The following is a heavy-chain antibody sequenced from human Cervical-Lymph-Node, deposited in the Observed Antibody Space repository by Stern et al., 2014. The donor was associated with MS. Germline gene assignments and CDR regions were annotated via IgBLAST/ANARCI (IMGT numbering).Heavy chain of an antibody. J-gene: IGHJ4*02. Sequence: VQLVQSGAEVKKPGASVKVSCKASGYTFTSYYMHWVRQATGQGLEWMGIINPSGGSTSYAQKFQGRVTMTRDTSTSTVYMELSSLRSEDTAVYYCARDGPGATRDQYYFDYWGQGTLVTVSS. CDR2: INPSGGST. CDR3: ARDGPGATRDQYYFDY. CDR1: GYTFTSYY. V-gene: IGHV1-46*03. D-gene: IGHD1-26*01.